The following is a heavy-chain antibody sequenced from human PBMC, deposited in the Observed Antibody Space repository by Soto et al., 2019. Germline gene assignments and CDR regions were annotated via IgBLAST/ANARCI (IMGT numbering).Heavy chain of an antibody. CDR3: ARVKRSTSRLDP. V-gene: IGHV4-61*08. J-gene: IGHJ5*02. CDR2: VYYSGST. D-gene: IGHD1-26*01. CDR1: GDSVSGGAYY. Sequence: PSETLSLTCSVSGDSVSGGAYYWSWIRQPPGKGLEWIGYVYYSGSTSYNPSLETGVTISVDTSKNQFSLKLTSVTPADTAIYYCARVKRSTSRLDPWGQGTLVTVSS.